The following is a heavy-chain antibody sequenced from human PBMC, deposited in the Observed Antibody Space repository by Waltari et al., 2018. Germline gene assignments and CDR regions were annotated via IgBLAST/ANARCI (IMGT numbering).Heavy chain of an antibody. V-gene: IGHV4-59*11. D-gene: IGHD2-15*01. CDR1: GGSISSHH. CDR2: IYYSGST. J-gene: IGHJ4*02. CDR3: ARGDCSGGSCYSSYFDY. Sequence: QVQLQESGPGLVKPSETLSLTCTVSGGSISSHHWSWIRQPPGKGLEWIGYIYYSGSTNYNPSLKSRVTISVDTSKNQFSLKLSSVTAADTAVYYCARGDCSGGSCYSSYFDYWGQGTLVTVSS.